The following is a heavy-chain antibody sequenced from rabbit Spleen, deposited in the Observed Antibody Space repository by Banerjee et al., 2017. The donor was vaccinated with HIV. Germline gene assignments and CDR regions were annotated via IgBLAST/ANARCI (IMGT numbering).Heavy chain of an antibody. D-gene: IGHD2-1*01. CDR3: ASGSATMTMVITGFYLNL. Sequence: QEQLEESGGGLVKPEGSLTLTCKASGFSFSNKAVMCWVRQAPGKGLEWIACIYGDSSGSTWYASWAKGRFTISKTSSTTVTLQMTSLTAADTATHFCASGSATMTMVITGFYLNLWGQGTLVTVS. CDR2: IYGDSSGST. V-gene: IGHV1S45*01. CDR1: GFSFSNKAV. J-gene: IGHJ4*01.